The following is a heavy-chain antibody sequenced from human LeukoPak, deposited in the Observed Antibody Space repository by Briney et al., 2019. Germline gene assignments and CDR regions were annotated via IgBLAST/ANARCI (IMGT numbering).Heavy chain of an antibody. Sequence: PWASVKVSCKASGGTFSSYAISWVRQAPGQGLEWMGGIIPIFGTANYAQKFQGRVTITADESTSTAYMELSSLRSEDTAVYYCARDRSRGDIVVVPAAMAFDYWGQGTLVTVSS. CDR1: GGTFSSYA. CDR2: IIPIFGTA. J-gene: IGHJ4*02. V-gene: IGHV1-69*01. CDR3: ARDRSRGDIVVVPAAMAFDY. D-gene: IGHD2-2*01.